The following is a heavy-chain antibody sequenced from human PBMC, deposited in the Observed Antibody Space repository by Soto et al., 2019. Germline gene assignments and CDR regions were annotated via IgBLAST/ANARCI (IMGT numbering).Heavy chain of an antibody. V-gene: IGHV3-49*04. D-gene: IGHD5-18*01. CDR3: TRGQQRFWEGTAIDY. Sequence: GGSLRLSCTASGFTFGDYAMSWVRQAPGKGLEWVGFIRSKAYGGTTEYAASVKGRFTISRDDSKSIAYLQMNSLKTEDTAVYYCTRGQQRFWEGTAIDYWGQGTLVTVSS. CDR1: GFTFGDYA. J-gene: IGHJ4*02. CDR2: IRSKAYGGTT.